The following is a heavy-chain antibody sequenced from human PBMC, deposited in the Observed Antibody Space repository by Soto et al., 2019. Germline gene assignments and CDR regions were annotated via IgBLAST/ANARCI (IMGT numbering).Heavy chain of an antibody. Sequence: VGSLRLSCAASGFTFSSYAMHWVRQAPGKGLEWVAVISYDGSNKYYADSVKGRFTISRDNSKNTLYLQMNSLRAEDTAVYYCARRGGATSDYYYGMDVWGQGTTVTVSS. D-gene: IGHD1-26*01. CDR1: GFTFSSYA. CDR2: ISYDGSNK. V-gene: IGHV3-30-3*01. J-gene: IGHJ6*02. CDR3: ARRGGATSDYYYGMDV.